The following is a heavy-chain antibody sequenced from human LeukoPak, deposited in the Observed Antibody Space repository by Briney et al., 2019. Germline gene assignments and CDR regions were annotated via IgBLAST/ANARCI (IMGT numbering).Heavy chain of an antibody. CDR2: IYYSGST. Sequence: SETLSLTCTVSGASISSITYYWGWIRQPPGKGLEWIGSIYYSGSTYYTTSLKSRVTISVDTSNNQFSLKLTSVTAADTAVYYCARYHSTWGLNYWGQGTLVTVSS. D-gene: IGHD2-2*01. CDR3: ARYHSTWGLNY. J-gene: IGHJ4*02. CDR1: GASISSITYY. V-gene: IGHV4-39*01.